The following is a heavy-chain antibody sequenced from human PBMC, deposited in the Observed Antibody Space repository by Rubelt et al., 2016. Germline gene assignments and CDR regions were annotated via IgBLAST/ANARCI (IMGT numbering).Heavy chain of an antibody. CDR3: ARGSVVPGEGWDYGMDV. V-gene: IGHV4-59*08. Sequence: TLSLTCNVSGGSISIHYWSWIRQPPGKGLEWIGYLYFGVNTHFNPSLKSRVTILGDTSKKQFSLKLSAVTAADTPVSYCARGSVVPGEGWDYGMDVWGQGTTVTVSS. D-gene: IGHD3-10*01. J-gene: IGHJ6*02. CDR2: LYFGVNT. CDR1: GGSISIHY.